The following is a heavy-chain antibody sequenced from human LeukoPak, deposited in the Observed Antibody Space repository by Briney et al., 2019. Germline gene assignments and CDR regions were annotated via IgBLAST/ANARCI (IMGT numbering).Heavy chain of an antibody. J-gene: IGHJ5*02. CDR2: ISSSSSTI. V-gene: IGHV3-48*02. D-gene: IGHD4-17*01. CDR3: ARGYGVYGGWFDP. Sequence: PGGSLRLSCAASGFTFSSYSMNWVRQAPGKGLEWVSYISSSSSTIYYADSVKGRFTISRDNAKSSLYLQMDSLRDEDTAVYYCARGYGVYGGWFDPWGQGTLVTVSS. CDR1: GFTFSSYS.